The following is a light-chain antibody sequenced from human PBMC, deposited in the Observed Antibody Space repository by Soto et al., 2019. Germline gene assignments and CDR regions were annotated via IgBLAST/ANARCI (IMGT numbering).Light chain of an antibody. CDR3: MQSLPSLS. J-gene: IGKJ4*01. Sequence: VMTQSPLSLPVTPGEPASISCRSSQSLLHSDGYNHLDWYLQKPGQSPQLLIYLTYHRASGVPDRFSGSGSGTEFTLKISRVEAEDVWVYYCMQSLPSLSFGGGTTLQIK. CDR2: LTY. V-gene: IGKV2-28*01. CDR1: QSLLHSDGYNH.